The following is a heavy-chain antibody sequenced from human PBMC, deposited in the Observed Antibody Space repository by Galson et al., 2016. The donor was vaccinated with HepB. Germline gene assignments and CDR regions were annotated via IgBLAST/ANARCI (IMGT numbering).Heavy chain of an antibody. CDR2: IHPDGRT. CDR3: ATAPVGCSWNSCYLHY. V-gene: IGHV4-4*02. J-gene: IGHJ4*02. Sequence: SETLSLTCAASGGSISNNYWCNWVRQPPGKGLEWIAEIHPDGRTNYNPSLKSRVTLSVDKSNNQFSLKLTSATAADTAVYYCATAPVGCSWNSCYLHYGGQGTLVTVSS. CDR1: GGSISNNYW. D-gene: IGHD1/OR15-1a*01.